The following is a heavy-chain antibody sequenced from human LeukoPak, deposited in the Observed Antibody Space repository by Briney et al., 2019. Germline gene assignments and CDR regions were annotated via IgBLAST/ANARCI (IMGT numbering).Heavy chain of an antibody. V-gene: IGHV3-30*04. CDR2: ISYDGSNK. CDR1: GFTFSSYA. Sequence: PGKSLRLSCAASGFTFSSYAMHWVRQAPGKGLEWVAVISYDGSNKYYADSVKGRFTISRDNSKNTLYLQMNSLRAEDTAVYYCARVGTRYCSSTSCPDYWGQGTLVTVSS. CDR3: ARVGTRYCSSTSCPDY. D-gene: IGHD2-2*01. J-gene: IGHJ4*02.